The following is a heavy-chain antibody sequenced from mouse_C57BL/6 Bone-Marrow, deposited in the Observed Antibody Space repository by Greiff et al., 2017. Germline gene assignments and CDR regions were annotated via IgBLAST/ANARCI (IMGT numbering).Heavy chain of an antibody. Sequence: EVKVVESGGGLVKPGGSLKLSCAASGFTFSSYTMSWVRQTPVKRLEWVATISGGGGNTYYPDSVKGRCTMSGDNAKSTLYMQMSRRRSEDTALYYCARRQVWFAYWGQVTLVTVSA. CDR2: ISGGGGNT. CDR1: GFTFSSYT. CDR3: ARRQVWFAY. J-gene: IGHJ3*01. V-gene: IGHV5-9*01. D-gene: IGHD3-2*02.